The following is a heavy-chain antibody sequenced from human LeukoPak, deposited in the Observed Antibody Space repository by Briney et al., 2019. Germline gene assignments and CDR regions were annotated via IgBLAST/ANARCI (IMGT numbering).Heavy chain of an antibody. CDR2: INPNSGGT. CDR1: GYTFTGYY. Sequence: ASVKVSCKASGYTFTGYYMHWVRQAPGQGLEWMGWINPNSGGTNYAQKFQGRVTMTRDTSISTAYMELSRLRSDDTAVYYCARDRLGYQLLSGELDYWGQGTLVTVSS. D-gene: IGHD2-2*01. CDR3: ARDRLGYQLLSGELDY. J-gene: IGHJ4*02. V-gene: IGHV1-2*02.